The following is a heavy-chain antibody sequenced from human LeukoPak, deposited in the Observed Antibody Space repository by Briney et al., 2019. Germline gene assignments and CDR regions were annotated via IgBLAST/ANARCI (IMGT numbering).Heavy chain of an antibody. CDR2: INSDGSST. V-gene: IGHV3-74*01. D-gene: IGHD4-17*01. CDR3: ARGDDYGDYGWYFDL. J-gene: IGHJ2*01. Sequence: GGSLRLSCAASGFTFSSYWMHWVRQAPGKGLVWVSRINSDGSSTSYADSVKGRFTISRDNAKNTLYLQMNSLRAEDTAVYYCARGDDYGDYGWYFDLWGRGTVVTVSS. CDR1: GFTFSSYW.